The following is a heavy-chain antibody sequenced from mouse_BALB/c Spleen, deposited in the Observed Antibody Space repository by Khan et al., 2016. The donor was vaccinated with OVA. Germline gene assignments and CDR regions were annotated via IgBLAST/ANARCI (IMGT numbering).Heavy chain of an antibody. CDR1: GYSITSDYA. CDR3: ARRYYYGHWYFDV. CDR2: MSYSGST. D-gene: IGHD1-1*01. J-gene: IGHJ1*01. Sequence: EVQLVESGPGLVKPSQSLSLTCTVTGYSITSDYAWNWIRQFPGNKLEWMGYMSYSGSTGYNPSLKSRISITRDTSNNQFFLQLNSVTTEDTATYYCARRYYYGHWYFDVWGAGTTVTVSS. V-gene: IGHV3-2*02.